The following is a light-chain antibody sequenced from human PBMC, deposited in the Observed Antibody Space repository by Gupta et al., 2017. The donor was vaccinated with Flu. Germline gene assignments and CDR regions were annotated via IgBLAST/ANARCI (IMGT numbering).Light chain of an antibody. CDR1: SSDIGAYNY. J-gene: IGLJ2*01. CDR2: EVT. Sequence: QSAMTQPASVSGPPAQSIPISCTGTSSDIGAYNYGSWYQHHPGEAPKLIIYEVTSRPAGVADRFSGSQTGNTASLTITGRKDEDEADYFCVSYTSANTGLFGGGTKRTVL. V-gene: IGLV2-14*01. CDR3: VSYTSANTGL.